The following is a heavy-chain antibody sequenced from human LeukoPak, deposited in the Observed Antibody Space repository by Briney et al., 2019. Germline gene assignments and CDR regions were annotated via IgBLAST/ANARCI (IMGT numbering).Heavy chain of an antibody. CDR1: GIIFSSYG. Sequence: GGSLRLSCAASGIIFSSYGMHWVRQAPGKGLEWVAFIRYDGSIKYYADSVKGRFTISRDNSKNTLYLQMNSLRGEDTAVYYCAKDARRVRDIGVVFGRGRGYMDVWGKGTTATISS. CDR2: IRYDGSIK. D-gene: IGHD2-15*01. J-gene: IGHJ6*03. CDR3: AKDARRVRDIGVVFGRGRGYMDV. V-gene: IGHV3-30*02.